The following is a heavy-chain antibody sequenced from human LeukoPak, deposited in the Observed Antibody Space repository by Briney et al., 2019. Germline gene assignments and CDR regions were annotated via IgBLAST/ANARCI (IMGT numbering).Heavy chain of an antibody. J-gene: IGHJ4*02. CDR1: GASITNS. Sequence: SETLSLTCSVSGASITNSWNWLRQSPGKGLEWIGYFSLGETTSYTSSLKSRVTISRDTSKNQVSLKLTSVTAADTAVYYCARGSLVTYYYDSSGPETRGFFDYWGQGTLVTVSS. V-gene: IGHV4-59*12. CDR2: FSLGETT. D-gene: IGHD3-22*01. CDR3: ARGSLVTYYYDSSGPETRGFFDY.